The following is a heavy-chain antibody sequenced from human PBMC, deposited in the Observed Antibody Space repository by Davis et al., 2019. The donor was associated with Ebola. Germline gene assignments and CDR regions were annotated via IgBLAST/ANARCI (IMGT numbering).Heavy chain of an antibody. J-gene: IGHJ4*02. Sequence: ASVKVSCKASGYTFTSYYMHWVRQAPGQGLEWMGKINPSGGSTNYAQKFRGRVTMSRDTSTSTVYMELSSLRSEDTGLYFCARGGDGEFGDWGQGTLVTVSS. V-gene: IGHV1-46*01. D-gene: IGHD5-24*01. CDR3: ARGGDGEFGD. CDR2: INPSGGST. CDR1: GYTFTSYY.